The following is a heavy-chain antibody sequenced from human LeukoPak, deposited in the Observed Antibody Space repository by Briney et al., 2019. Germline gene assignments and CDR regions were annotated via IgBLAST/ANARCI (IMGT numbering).Heavy chain of an antibody. Sequence: SCKASGYTFISYGISWVREAPGKGLEWVANIKQDGSEKYYVDSVKGRFTISRDNAKNSLYLRMNSLRAEDTAVYYCARDPLNWVYADFDYWGQGTLVTVSS. CDR2: IKQDGSEK. V-gene: IGHV3-7*01. D-gene: IGHD2-8*01. CDR3: ARDPLNWVYADFDY. CDR1: GYTFISYG. J-gene: IGHJ4*02.